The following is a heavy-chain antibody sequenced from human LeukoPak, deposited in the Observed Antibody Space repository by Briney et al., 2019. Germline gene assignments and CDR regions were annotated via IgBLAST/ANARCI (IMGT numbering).Heavy chain of an antibody. V-gene: IGHV3-21*01. D-gene: IGHD5-18*01. CDR2: ITSSSDYV. CDR3: AREFKSGYGMWA. CDR1: GFTFSSYS. Sequence: WGSLRLSCTASGFTFSSYSMNWVRQAPGKGLEWVSSITSSSDYVYYADSVKGRFTISRDNAENSLHPQMNSLRADDTAVYYCAREFKSGYGMWAWGQGTLVTVSS. J-gene: IGHJ5*02.